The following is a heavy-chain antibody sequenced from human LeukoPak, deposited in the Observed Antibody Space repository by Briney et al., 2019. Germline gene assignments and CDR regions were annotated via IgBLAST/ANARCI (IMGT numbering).Heavy chain of an antibody. CDR3: AGLPGYYYYYYYIAV. J-gene: IGHJ6*03. CDR2: ISSNSYI. CDR1: AFTFSDYA. V-gene: IGHV3-69-1*01. Sequence: GGSLRLSCVASAFTFSDYAMTWVRQAPGKGLEWVSGISSNSYIHYADSVKGRFTVSRDNAENSLYLQMNSLRAEDTAVYYCAGLPGYYYYYYYIAVSGKGTTVTVSS.